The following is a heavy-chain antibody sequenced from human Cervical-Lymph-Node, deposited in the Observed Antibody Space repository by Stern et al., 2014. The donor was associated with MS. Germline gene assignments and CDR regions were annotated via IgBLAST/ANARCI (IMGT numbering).Heavy chain of an antibody. V-gene: IGHV7-4-1*01. CDR1: GYTFTWFT. J-gene: IGHJ4*02. D-gene: IGHD3-22*01. CDR2: ITTNTGNP. Sequence: QVQLVQSGSELKKPGASVKVSCRASGYTFTWFTIYWVRQAPGQGLEWMGRITTNTGNPTYAQDFTGRFVFSLDTSVSTAYLQISSLKAEDTAVYYCARWYYYHYTGYNDYWGQGTLVTVSS. CDR3: ARWYYYHYTGYNDY.